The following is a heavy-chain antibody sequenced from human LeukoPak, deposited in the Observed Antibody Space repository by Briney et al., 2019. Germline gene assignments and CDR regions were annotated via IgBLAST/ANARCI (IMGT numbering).Heavy chain of an antibody. Sequence: SETLSPTCGVSGGSIITTNWWSWVRQPPGKGLEWIGEVHLNGATNYNPSLESRVSMSIDKSKNQLSLKLSSVTAADTATYYCTRESGAFSPFGFWGQGTLVTVSS. CDR3: TRESGAFSPFGF. D-gene: IGHD1-26*01. V-gene: IGHV4-4*02. CDR1: GGSIITTNW. CDR2: VHLNGAT. J-gene: IGHJ4*02.